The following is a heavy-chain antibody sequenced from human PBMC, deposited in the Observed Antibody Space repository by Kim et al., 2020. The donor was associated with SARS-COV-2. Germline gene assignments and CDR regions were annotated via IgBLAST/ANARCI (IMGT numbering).Heavy chain of an antibody. CDR1: GFTFSSYG. J-gene: IGHJ6*02. CDR2: IWYDGSNK. CDR3: ARDSLLVGAQSYYGMDV. Sequence: GGSLRLSCAASGFTFSSYGMHWVRQAPGKGLEWVAVIWYDGSNKYYADSVKGRFTISRDNSKNTLYLQMNSLRAEDTAVYYCARDSLLVGAQSYYGMDVWGQGTTVTVSS. V-gene: IGHV3-33*01. D-gene: IGHD1-26*01.